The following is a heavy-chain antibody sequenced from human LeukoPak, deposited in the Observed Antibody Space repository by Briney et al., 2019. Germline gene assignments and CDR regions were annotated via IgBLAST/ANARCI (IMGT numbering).Heavy chain of an antibody. V-gene: IGHV3-30*07. J-gene: IGHJ4*02. Sequence: PGGSLRLSCAASRFTFSDYAMHWVRQAPGKGLEWLAVISYHGSNKYYADSVKGRFTISRDNPKNTLYLQMNSLRAEDTAVYYCARVLWFGELFLWGQGTLVTVSS. CDR2: ISYHGSNK. CDR3: ARVLWFGELFL. CDR1: RFTFSDYA. D-gene: IGHD3-10*01.